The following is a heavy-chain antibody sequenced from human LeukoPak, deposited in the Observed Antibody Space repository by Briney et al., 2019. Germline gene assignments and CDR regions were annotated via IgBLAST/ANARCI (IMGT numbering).Heavy chain of an antibody. D-gene: IGHD3-3*01. V-gene: IGHV4-61*02. CDR3: ARGPDDFWSGYYTPYFDY. CDR2: IYTSGST. Sequence: SETLSLTCTVSGGSISSGSYYWSWIRQPDGKGLEWIGRIYTSGSTNYNPSLKSRVTISVDTSKNQFSLKLSSVTAADTAVYYCARGPDDFWSGYYTPYFDYWGQGTLVTVSS. J-gene: IGHJ4*02. CDR1: GGSISSGSYY.